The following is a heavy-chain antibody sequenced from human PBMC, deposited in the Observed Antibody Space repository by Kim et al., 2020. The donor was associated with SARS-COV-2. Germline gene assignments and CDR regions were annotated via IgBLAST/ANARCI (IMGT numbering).Heavy chain of an antibody. J-gene: IGHJ6*02. V-gene: IGHV4-30-2*05. Sequence: CNQTLNGRLTISVHPSKNPFYLKLSSVTAADTAVYYCARQYYYYYYGMDVWGQGTTVTVSS. CDR3: ARQYYYYYYGMDV.